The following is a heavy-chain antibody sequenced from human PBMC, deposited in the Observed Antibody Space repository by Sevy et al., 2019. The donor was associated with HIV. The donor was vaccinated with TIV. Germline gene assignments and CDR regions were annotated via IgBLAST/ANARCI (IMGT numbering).Heavy chain of an antibody. D-gene: IGHD2-21*01. J-gene: IGHJ4*02. CDR3: TRELWPGDY. CDR2: IYQDGSQE. Sequence: GGSLRLSCAARGFSFSDYYMGWVRQAPGKGLEWVANIYQDGSQENYVDSVKGRFTISRDNAKNSVYLQMNSLRVDDTGIYYCTRELWPGDYWGQGTLVTVSS. V-gene: IGHV3-7*01. CDR1: GFSFSDYY.